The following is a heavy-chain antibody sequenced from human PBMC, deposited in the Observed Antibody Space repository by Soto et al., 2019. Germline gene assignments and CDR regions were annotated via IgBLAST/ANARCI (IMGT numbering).Heavy chain of an antibody. CDR1: GGSFSGYY. J-gene: IGHJ5*02. D-gene: IGHD6-6*01. Sequence: ASETLSLTCAVYGGSFSGYYWSWIRQPPGKGLEWIGEINHSGSTNYNPSLKSRPIISLDTSKNQFFLRLTSVTAADTAMYYCARSLSSSPGHFAPWGQGTLVTVSS. V-gene: IGHV4-34*01. CDR3: ARSLSSSPGHFAP. CDR2: INHSGST.